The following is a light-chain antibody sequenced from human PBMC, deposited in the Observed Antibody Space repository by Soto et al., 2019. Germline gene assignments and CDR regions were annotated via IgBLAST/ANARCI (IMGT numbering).Light chain of an antibody. Sequence: EIVLTQSPGTLSVSPGERATLSCRASQSVSSHLAWYQQKPGQSHRLLIYDASTRATGIPARFSGSGSGTEFTLTIYSLQSEDFAVYYCQPYSSWPLTFGGGTKVDI. CDR2: DAS. CDR3: QPYSSWPLT. CDR1: QSVSSH. V-gene: IGKV3-15*01. J-gene: IGKJ4*01.